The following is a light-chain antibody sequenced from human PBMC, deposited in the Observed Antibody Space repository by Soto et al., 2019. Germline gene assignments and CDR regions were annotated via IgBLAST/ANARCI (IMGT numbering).Light chain of an antibody. Sequence: VLTQSSSASASLGSSANLTCTRNSGHSSHIIAWHQQQPGKAPRYLMKLEGSGNYNKGSGVPDLFSGSSSGADRYVTISHFQSEDDDYYYGETWDGNTGVFGEGTQLTVL. J-gene: IGLJ3*02. V-gene: IGLV4-60*03. CDR2: LEGSGNY. CDR3: ETWDGNTGV. CDR1: SGHSSHI.